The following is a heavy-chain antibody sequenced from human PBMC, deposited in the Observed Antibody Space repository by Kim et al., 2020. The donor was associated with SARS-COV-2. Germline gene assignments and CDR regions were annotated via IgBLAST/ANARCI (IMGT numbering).Heavy chain of an antibody. CDR1: GYTLTELS. CDR2: FDPEDGET. V-gene: IGHV1-24*01. Sequence: ASVKVSCKVSGYTLTELSMHWVRQAPGKGLEWMGGFDPEDGETIYAQKFQGRVTMTEDTSTDTAYMELSSLRSEETAVYYCATVAYRIYDSSGDYGWYFDYWGQGPLVTVSS. CDR3: ATVAYRIYDSSGDYGWYFDY. D-gene: IGHD3-22*01. J-gene: IGHJ4*02.